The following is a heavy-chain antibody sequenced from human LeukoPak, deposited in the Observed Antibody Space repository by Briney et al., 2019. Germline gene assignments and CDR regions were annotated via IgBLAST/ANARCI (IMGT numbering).Heavy chain of an antibody. J-gene: IGHJ4*02. D-gene: IGHD5-18*01. CDR1: GLTLSSYA. CDR2: ISGSGGST. CDR3: AKGSPYSSIAEYYFDY. V-gene: IGHV3-23*01. Sequence: GGSLRLSCAASGLTLSSYAMSWVRQAPGKGLEWVSAISGSGGSTYYADSVKGRFTISRDNSKNTLYLQMNSLRAEDTAVYYCAKGSPYSSIAEYYFDYWGQGTLVTVSS.